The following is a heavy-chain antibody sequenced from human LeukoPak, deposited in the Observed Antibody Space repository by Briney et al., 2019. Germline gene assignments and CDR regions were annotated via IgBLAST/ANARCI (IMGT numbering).Heavy chain of an antibody. Sequence: SETLSLTCAVSGYSISSGYYWGWIRQPPGKGLEWIGNRYYSGSTYYNPSLESRVTISLDTSKNQFSLNLSSVTAADTAVYYCARASGDYLWRTFDIWGQGTMVTVSS. V-gene: IGHV4-38-2*01. CDR1: GYSISSGYY. CDR3: ARASGDYLWRTFDI. J-gene: IGHJ3*02. CDR2: RYYSGST. D-gene: IGHD4-17*01.